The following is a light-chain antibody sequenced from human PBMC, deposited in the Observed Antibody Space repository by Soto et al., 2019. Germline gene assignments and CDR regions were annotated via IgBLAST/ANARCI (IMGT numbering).Light chain of an antibody. V-gene: IGLV2-23*01. CDR1: SSDVGSHNL. CDR3: CSYAGTSTVV. J-gene: IGLJ2*01. Sequence: QSALTQPASVSGSPGQSITISCTGTSSDVGSHNLDSWYQQHPGKAPKLMIYEGSKRPSGVSDRFSGSKSGNTASLTISGLQAADEAAYHCCSYAGTSTVVFGGGSKLAV. CDR2: EGS.